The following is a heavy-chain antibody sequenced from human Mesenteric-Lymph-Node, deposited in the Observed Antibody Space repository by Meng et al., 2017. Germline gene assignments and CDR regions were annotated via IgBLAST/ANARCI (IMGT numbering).Heavy chain of an antibody. CDR1: GYTFTSFA. Sequence: QVQLVQSWSEFKKLGASVKVPCKASGYTFTSFAINWVRQAPGQGLEWVGRINTNTGNPAYAQGFTGRFVFSLDTSVSTAYLQISSLKAEDTAVYYCARESPFDPWGQGTLVTVSS. CDR2: INTNTGNP. V-gene: IGHV7-4-1*02. J-gene: IGHJ5*02. CDR3: ARESPFDP.